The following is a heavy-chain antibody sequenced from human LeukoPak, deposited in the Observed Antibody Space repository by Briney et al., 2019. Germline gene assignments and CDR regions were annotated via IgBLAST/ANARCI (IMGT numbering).Heavy chain of an antibody. CDR2: IKQDGSET. Sequence: PGGSLRLSCAASGFTFTNYWMTWVRQAPGKGLEWVAKIKQDGSETYYMDSMKGRFTISRDNAKNSLYLQMNSLRAEDTAVYYCARTFYDFWSGNDNWFDPWGQGTLVTVSS. CDR3: ARTFYDFWSGNDNWFDP. J-gene: IGHJ5*02. V-gene: IGHV3-7*01. D-gene: IGHD3-3*01. CDR1: GFTFTNYW.